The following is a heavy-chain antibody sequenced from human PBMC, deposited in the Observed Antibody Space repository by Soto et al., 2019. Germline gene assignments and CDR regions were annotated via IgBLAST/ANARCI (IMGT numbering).Heavy chain of an antibody. D-gene: IGHD5-18*01. CDR1: GDSFVSYC. V-gene: IGHV5-51*01. CDR2: VYPSDSDT. CDR3: ARVRDGYSRGAFDI. Sequence: GESLKISCKGSGDSFVSYCIAWVRQMPGKGLEWMGIVYPSDSDTRYSPSFQGQVTISADKSISTAYLQWSSLKASDTAMYYCARVRDGYSRGAFDIWGQGTIVTVS. J-gene: IGHJ3*02.